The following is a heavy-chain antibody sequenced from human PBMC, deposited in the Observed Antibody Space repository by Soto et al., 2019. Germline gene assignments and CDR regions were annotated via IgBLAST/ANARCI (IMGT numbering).Heavy chain of an antibody. CDR2: IIPILDVT. CDR3: AQMWFGELWHGMDV. Sequence: QLEQSGAEVKKPGSSVKVSSKVSGVDFNSLTLSWVRQAPGQGPEWMGTIIPILDVTKNAQKFQGRITITADKSTSTVYMELRRLRSDDTAVYYCAQMWFGELWHGMDVWGQGTTVTVSS. J-gene: IGHJ6*02. D-gene: IGHD3-10*01. CDR1: GVDFNSLT. V-gene: IGHV1-69*02.